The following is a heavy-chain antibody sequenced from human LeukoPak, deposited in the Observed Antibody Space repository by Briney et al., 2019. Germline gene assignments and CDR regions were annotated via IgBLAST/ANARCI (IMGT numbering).Heavy chain of an antibody. CDR3: ARSTYGSGSCDAFDI. CDR1: GFTFDDYG. D-gene: IGHD3-10*01. Sequence: GGSLRLSCAASGFTFDDYGMSWVRQAPGKGLEWVPGINWNGGSTGYADSVKGRFTISRDNAKNSLYLQMNSLRAEDTALYYCARSTYGSGSCDAFDIWGQGTMVTVSS. J-gene: IGHJ3*02. CDR2: INWNGGST. V-gene: IGHV3-20*04.